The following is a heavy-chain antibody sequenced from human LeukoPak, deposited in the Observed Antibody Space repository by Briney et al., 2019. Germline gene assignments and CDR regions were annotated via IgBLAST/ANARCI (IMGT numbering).Heavy chain of an antibody. J-gene: IGHJ3*02. D-gene: IGHD3-16*02. CDR1: GYTLTELS. CDR2: FDPEDGET. V-gene: IGHV1-24*01. Sequence: ASVKVSCKVSGYTLTELSMHWVRQAPGKGLEWMGGFDPEDGETIYAQKFRGRVTMTEDTSTDTAYMELSSLRSEDTAVYYCATMYYDYVWGSYRYTRYAFDIWGQGTMVTVSS. CDR3: ATMYYDYVWGSYRYTRYAFDI.